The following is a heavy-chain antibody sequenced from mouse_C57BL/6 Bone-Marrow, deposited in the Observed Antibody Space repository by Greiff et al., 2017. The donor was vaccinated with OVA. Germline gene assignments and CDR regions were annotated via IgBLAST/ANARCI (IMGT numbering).Heavy chain of an antibody. CDR3: ARALTGTFYFDY. V-gene: IGHV5-4*03. D-gene: IGHD4-1*01. CDR2: ISDGGSYT. J-gene: IGHJ2*01. Sequence: EVKLMESGGGLVKPGGSLKLSCAASGFTFSSYAMSWVRQTPEKRLEWVATISDGGSYTYYPDNVKGRFTISRDNAKNNLYLQMSHLKSEDTAMYYCARALTGTFYFDYWGQGTTLTVSS. CDR1: GFTFSSYA.